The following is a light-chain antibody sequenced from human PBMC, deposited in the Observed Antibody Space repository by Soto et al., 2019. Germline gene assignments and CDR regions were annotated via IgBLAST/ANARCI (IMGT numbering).Light chain of an antibody. J-gene: IGLJ1*01. CDR3: CSNAGRPDV. V-gene: IGLV2-14*01. CDR2: EVT. CDR1: SGDIGGYNY. Sequence: QSALTQPASVSGSPGQSITISCTGTSGDIGGYNYVSWYQQHPGKAPKLLISEVTNRPSGVSNRFSGSKSGNTASLTISGLQTEDEADYYCCSNAGRPDVFGTGTKLTVL.